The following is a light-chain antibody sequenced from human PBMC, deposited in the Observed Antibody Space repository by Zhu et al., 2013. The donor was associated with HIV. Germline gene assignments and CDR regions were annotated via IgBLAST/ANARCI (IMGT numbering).Light chain of an antibody. V-gene: IGKV1-5*03. CDR2: KAS. CDR1: QSISSW. J-gene: IGKJ2*04. CDR3: QQYNGDSRS. Sequence: DIQMTQSPSTLSASVGDRVTITCRASQSISSWLAWYQQKPGKAPKLLIYKASSLESGVPPRFSGSGFGTEFTLTISSLQPEDFATYYCQQYNGDSRSFGQGTKAGYQT.